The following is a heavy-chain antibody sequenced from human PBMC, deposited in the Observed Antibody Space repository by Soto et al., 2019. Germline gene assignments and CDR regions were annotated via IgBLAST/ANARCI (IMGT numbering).Heavy chain of an antibody. V-gene: IGHV3-30*18. CDR2: ISYDGSNK. CDR3: AKEVRNIAAAGTRFDY. CDR1: GFTFSSYG. D-gene: IGHD6-13*01. Sequence: GGSLRLSCAASGFTFSSYGMHWVRQAPGKGLEWVAVISYDGSNKYYADSVKGRFTISRDNSKNTLYLQMNSLRAEDTAVYYCAKEVRNIAAAGTRFDYWGQGTLVTVSS. J-gene: IGHJ4*02.